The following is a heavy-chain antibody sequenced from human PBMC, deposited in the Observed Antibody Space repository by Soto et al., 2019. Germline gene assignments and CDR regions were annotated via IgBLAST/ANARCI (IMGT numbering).Heavy chain of an antibody. CDR3: TTDGNGYYDSY. J-gene: IGHJ4*02. V-gene: IGHV3-49*04. CDR2: IRSKTYGGTP. CDR1: GFTFGDYT. D-gene: IGHD3-22*01. Sequence: EVQLVESGGGLVQPGRSLRLSCTASGFTFGDYTMSWVRQAPGKGLEWVGFIRSKTYGGTPEYVASVKGRFTISRDDSKSIAYLQMNSLKAEDTAVYYCTTDGNGYYDSYWGQGTLVTVSS.